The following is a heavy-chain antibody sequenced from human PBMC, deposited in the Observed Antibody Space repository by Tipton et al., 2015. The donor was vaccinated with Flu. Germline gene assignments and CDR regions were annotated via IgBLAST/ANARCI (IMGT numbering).Heavy chain of an antibody. V-gene: IGHV3-23*01. D-gene: IGHD3-22*01. Sequence: SLRLSCAASGFTFGSYGMSWVRQAPGKGLEWVSGISGDTTYYADSVKGRFTISTDNSKNTLYLQMNSLRAEDTALYYCAKDLISMTIGDWGQGTLVTVSS. CDR2: ISGDTT. CDR1: GFTFGSYG. J-gene: IGHJ4*02. CDR3: AKDLISMTIGD.